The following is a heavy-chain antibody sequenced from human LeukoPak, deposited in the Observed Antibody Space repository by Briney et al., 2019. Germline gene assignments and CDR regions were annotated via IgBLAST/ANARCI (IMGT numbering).Heavy chain of an antibody. CDR3: AREGTIFGVVDLDC. J-gene: IGHJ4*02. V-gene: IGHV4-59*01. D-gene: IGHD3-3*01. Sequence: SQTLSPTCPLSGASTTILSSGWNRPPPEDGLEWKGYTQYWGSNTYNRTLKSRVTISVDASKNQFSLKLSSVTAADTAVYYCAREGTIFGVVDLDCWGQGTLVTVSS. CDR2: TQYWGSN. CDR1: GASTTILS.